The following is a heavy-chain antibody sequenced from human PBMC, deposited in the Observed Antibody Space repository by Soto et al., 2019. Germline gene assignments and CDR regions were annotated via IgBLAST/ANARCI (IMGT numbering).Heavy chain of an antibody. D-gene: IGHD3-3*01. CDR2: ISWNSGSI. CDR3: AKVSTIFGVVSNFDY. CDR1: GFTFDDYA. Sequence: SLRLSCAASGFTFDDYAMHWVRQAPGKGLEWVSGISWNSGSIGYADSVKGRFTISRDNAKNSLYLQMNSLRAEDTALYYCAKVSTIFGVVSNFDYWGQGTLVTVSS. V-gene: IGHV3-9*01. J-gene: IGHJ4*02.